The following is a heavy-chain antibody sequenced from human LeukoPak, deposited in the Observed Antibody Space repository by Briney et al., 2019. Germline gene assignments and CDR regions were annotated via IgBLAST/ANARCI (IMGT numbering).Heavy chain of an antibody. CDR1: GFTFSSYG. J-gene: IGHJ4*02. CDR2: ISYDGSNK. CDR3: AKALTFYSGSYDY. V-gene: IGHV3-30*18. D-gene: IGHD1-26*01. Sequence: GGSLRLSCAASGFTFSSYGMHWVRQAPGKGLEWVAVISYDGSNKYYADSVKGRFTISRDNSKNTLYPQMNSLRAEDTAVYYCAKALTFYSGSYDYWGQGTLVTVSS.